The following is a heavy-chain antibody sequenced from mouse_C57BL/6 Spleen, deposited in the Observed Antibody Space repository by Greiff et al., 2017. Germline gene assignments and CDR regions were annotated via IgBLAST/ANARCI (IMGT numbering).Heavy chain of an antibody. V-gene: IGHV1-64*01. D-gene: IGHD2-3*01. CDR2: IHPNSGST. Sequence: QVQLQQPGAELVKPGASVKLSCKASGYTFTSYWMHWVKQRPGQGLEWIGMIHPNSGSTNYNEKFKSKATLTVDKSSSTAYMQLSSLTSEDSAVYYCAREQDGYYVWFADWGQGTLVTVSA. CDR1: GYTFTSYW. J-gene: IGHJ3*01. CDR3: AREQDGYYVWFAD.